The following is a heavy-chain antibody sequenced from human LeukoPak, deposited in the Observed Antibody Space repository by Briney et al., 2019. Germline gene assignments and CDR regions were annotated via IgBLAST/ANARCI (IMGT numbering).Heavy chain of an antibody. CDR2: ISSSSSYI. D-gene: IGHD2-15*01. J-gene: IGHJ5*02. CDR1: EFTFSSYW. Sequence: PGGSLRLSCAASEFTFSSYWMNWVRQAPGKGLEWVSSISSSSSYIYYADSVKGRFTISRDNAKNSLYLQMNSLRAEDTAVYYCARDDCSGGSCYSSWFDPWGQGTLVTVSS. CDR3: ARDDCSGGSCYSSWFDP. V-gene: IGHV3-21*01.